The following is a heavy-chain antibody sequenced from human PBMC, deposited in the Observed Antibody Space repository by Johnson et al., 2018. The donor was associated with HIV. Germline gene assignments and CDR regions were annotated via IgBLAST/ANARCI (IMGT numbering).Heavy chain of an antibody. Sequence: VQLVESGGGLVQPGGSLRLSCAASGFTFSSYWMSWVRQAPGKGLEWVAVISYDGSNKYYTDSVKGRFTISRDNSKNTLYLQMNSLRAEDTALYYCARDRELPIVGGAFDIWGQGTMVTVSS. D-gene: IGHD1-26*01. J-gene: IGHJ3*02. CDR1: GFTFSSYW. CDR2: ISYDGSNK. CDR3: ARDRELPIVGGAFDI. V-gene: IGHV3-30-3*01.